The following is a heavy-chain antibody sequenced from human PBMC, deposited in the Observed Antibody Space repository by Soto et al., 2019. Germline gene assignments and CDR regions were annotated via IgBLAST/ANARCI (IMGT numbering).Heavy chain of an antibody. CDR2: INHSGST. CDR1: GGSFSGYY. CDR3: ARGGWGSGYFPFDY. V-gene: IGHV4-34*01. Sequence: QVQLQQWGAGLLKPSETLSLTCAVYGGSFSGYYWSWIRQPPGKGLEWIGEINHSGSTNYNPSLKSRDTISVGTSKNQFSRKLSSVTAADTAAYYCARGGWGSGYFPFDYGGHGTLVTVSS. D-gene: IGHD3-22*01. J-gene: IGHJ4*01.